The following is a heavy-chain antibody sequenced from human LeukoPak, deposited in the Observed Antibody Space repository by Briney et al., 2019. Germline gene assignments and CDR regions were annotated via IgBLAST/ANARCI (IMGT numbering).Heavy chain of an antibody. CDR1: GFTFSSYG. J-gene: IGHJ6*03. CDR3: AKGRYCSSTSCYPYYYMDV. Sequence: GGSLRLSCAASGFTFSSYGMHWVRQAPGKGLEGVAYIRYDGSNKYYADSVKGRFTISRDNSKNTLYLQMNSLRAEDTAVYYCAKGRYCSSTSCYPYYYMDVRGKGTTVTVSS. CDR2: IRYDGSNK. V-gene: IGHV3-30*02. D-gene: IGHD2-2*01.